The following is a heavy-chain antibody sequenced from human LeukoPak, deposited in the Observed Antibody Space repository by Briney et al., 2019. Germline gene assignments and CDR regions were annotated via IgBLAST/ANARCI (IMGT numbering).Heavy chain of an antibody. J-gene: IGHJ4*02. CDR2: IKEDGSEK. CDR1: GFTFSSYW. CDR3: TRLRYSDY. V-gene: IGHV3-7*01. Sequence: GGSLRHSCAASGFTFSSYWMTWVRQAPGKGLEWVANIKEDGSEKNYVDSVKGRFTISRDNAKNSLYLQMNNLRADDTAVYYCTRLRYSDYWGQGTLVTVSS. D-gene: IGHD3-9*01.